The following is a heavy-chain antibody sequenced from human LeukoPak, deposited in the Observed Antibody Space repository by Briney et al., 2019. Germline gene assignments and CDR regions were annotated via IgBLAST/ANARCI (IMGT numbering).Heavy chain of an antibody. D-gene: IGHD3-10*01. CDR1: GFTFDDYG. Sequence: AGGSLRLSCAASGFTFDDYGMTWVRQVPGKGLEWVANIKEDGSEIYYVDAVKGRFSISRDNAKTSLYLQMNNLSVADTAVYYCVTDQTGRHPYFFDYWGQGTLVTVSS. J-gene: IGHJ4*02. V-gene: IGHV3-7*01. CDR3: VTDQTGRHPYFFDY. CDR2: IKEDGSEI.